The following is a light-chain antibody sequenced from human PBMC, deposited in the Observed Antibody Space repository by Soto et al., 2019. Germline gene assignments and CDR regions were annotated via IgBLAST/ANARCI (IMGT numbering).Light chain of an antibody. Sequence: QPVLTQPPSASGTPGQRVTISCSGSSSNIGSNTVNWYQQLPGTAPKLLIYSNNQRPSGVHDRFSGSKSGTSASLAISGLQSEDEADYYCAAWDDSLNGLVVFGGGTKLTVL. CDR2: SNN. V-gene: IGLV1-44*01. CDR1: SSNIGSNT. CDR3: AAWDDSLNGLVV. J-gene: IGLJ2*01.